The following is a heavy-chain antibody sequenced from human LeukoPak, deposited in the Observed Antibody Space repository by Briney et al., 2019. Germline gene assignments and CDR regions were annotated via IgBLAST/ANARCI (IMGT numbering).Heavy chain of an antibody. CDR3: ARGPXXXGGXCYKQDWYFDL. Sequence: SETLSLTCAVYGGSFSGYYWSWIRQPPGKGLEWIGEINHSGSTNYNPSLKSRVTISVDTSKNQFSLKLSSVTAADTAVYYCARGPXXXGGXCYKQDWYFDLWGRGTLVTVSS. V-gene: IGHV4-34*01. CDR1: GGSFSGYY. D-gene: IGHD2-21*01. CDR2: INHSGST. J-gene: IGHJ2*01.